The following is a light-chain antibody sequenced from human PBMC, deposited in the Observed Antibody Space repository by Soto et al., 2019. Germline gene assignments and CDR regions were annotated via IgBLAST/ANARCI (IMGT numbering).Light chain of an antibody. Sequence: EIVMTQSPATLSVSPGERATLSCRASQSIGSNLAWDQQKPGQAPRLVIYASSIRASDFPARFSGSGSGTEFTRTISGLQSDDVAVYFCQQYNKWPPWTCGHGTKVQIK. CDR2: ASS. J-gene: IGKJ1*01. CDR3: QQYNKWPPWT. CDR1: QSIGSN. V-gene: IGKV3-15*01.